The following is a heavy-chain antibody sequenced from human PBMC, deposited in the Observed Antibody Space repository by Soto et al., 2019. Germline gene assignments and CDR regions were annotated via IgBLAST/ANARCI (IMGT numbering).Heavy chain of an antibody. D-gene: IGHD2-15*01. J-gene: IGHJ4*02. CDR3: VRTSLVVAAATREDY. CDR1: GFTFSSYW. V-gene: IGHV3-74*01. Sequence: EVQLVESGGGLVQPGGSLRLSCAASGFTFSSYWMHWVRQAPGKGLVWVSRINSDGSSTSYAGSVKGRFTISRDNAKNTLYLQMNSLRAEATAVYYCVRTSLVVAAATREDYWGQGTLVTVSS. CDR2: INSDGSST.